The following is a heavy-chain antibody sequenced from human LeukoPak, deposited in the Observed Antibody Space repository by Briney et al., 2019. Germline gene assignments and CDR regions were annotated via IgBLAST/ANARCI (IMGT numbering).Heavy chain of an antibody. V-gene: IGHV3-21*01. D-gene: IGHD3-10*01. CDR1: GFTFDNYN. Sequence: GGSLRLSCVASGFTFDNYNINWVRQAPGKGLEWLSCISSSSAYIHYADSVRGRFTISRDNAKNTLYLQMNSLRAEDTAVYYCARDQLLWFGNDYWGQGTLVTVSS. J-gene: IGHJ4*02. CDR2: ISSSSAYI. CDR3: ARDQLLWFGNDY.